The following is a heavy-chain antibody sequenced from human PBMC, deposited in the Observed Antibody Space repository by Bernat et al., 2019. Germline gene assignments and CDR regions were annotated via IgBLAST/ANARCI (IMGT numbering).Heavy chain of an antibody. CDR2: VWYDGSNK. Sequence: QVQLVESGGGVVQPGRSLRLSCAASGFTFSSYGMHWVRQAPGKGLEWVAVVWYDGSNKYYADSVKGRFTISRDNSKNTLYLQMNSLRAEDTAVYYCAKTRDEWGVHWFDPWGQGTLVTVSS. V-gene: IGHV3-33*06. J-gene: IGHJ5*02. D-gene: IGHD3-16*01. CDR1: GFTFSSYG. CDR3: AKTRDEWGVHWFDP.